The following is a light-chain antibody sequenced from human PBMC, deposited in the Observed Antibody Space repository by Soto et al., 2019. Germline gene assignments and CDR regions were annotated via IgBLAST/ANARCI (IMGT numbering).Light chain of an antibody. J-gene: IGKJ4*01. CDR3: QQRSG. CDR1: QSVSSY. V-gene: IGKV3-11*01. CDR2: DAS. Sequence: IVLTQSPATLSLSPGERATLSCRASQSVSSYLAWYQQKPGQAPRLLIYDASNRATGIPARFSGSGSGTDFTLTISSLEPEDFAVYYCQQRSGFGGGTKVNIK.